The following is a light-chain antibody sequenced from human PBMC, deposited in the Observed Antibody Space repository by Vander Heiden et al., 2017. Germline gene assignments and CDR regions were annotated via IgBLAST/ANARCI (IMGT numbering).Light chain of an antibody. CDR1: QSVSSSY. CDR3: QQYGSTWT. CDR2: GAS. V-gene: IGKV3-20*01. Sequence: EIGLTTSPGTLSLSPGERATLSCRASQSVSSSYLAWYQQKPGQAPRLLIYGASSRATGIPDRFSGSGSGTDFTLTISRLEPEDFAVYYCQQYGSTWTFGQGTKVEIK. J-gene: IGKJ1*01.